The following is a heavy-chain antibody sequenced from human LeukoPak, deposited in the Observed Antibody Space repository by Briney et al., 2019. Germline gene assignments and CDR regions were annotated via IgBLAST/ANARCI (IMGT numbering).Heavy chain of an antibody. CDR3: ARYGGSFDS. D-gene: IGHD3-10*01. CDR1: GGSFSGCY. V-gene: IGHV4-34*01. J-gene: IGHJ4*02. Sequence: SETLSLTCAVYGGSFSGCYWSWIRQPPGKGLEWIGEINHRGSTNYNPSLKSRVTISVVTSKNQISLKLSSVTAADTAVYYCARYGGSFDSWGQGTLVTVSS. CDR2: INHRGST.